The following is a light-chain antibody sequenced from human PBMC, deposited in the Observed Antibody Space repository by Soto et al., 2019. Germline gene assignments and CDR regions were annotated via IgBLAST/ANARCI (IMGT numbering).Light chain of an antibody. J-gene: IGKJ4*02. CDR3: QQTTSFQLT. Sequence: DIQMTQSPSFVSASVGDRVTITCRASQGISSWLAWYQHKPGRAPKLLLHAASSLESVVPSRFSGSGSGTDFTLTISSLQPEDFATYYCQQTTSFQLTFGGGTKVEIK. CDR2: AAS. CDR1: QGISSW. V-gene: IGKV1-12*01.